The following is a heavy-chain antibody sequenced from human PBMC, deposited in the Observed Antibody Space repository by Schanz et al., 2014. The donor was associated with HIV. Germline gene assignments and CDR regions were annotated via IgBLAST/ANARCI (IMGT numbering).Heavy chain of an antibody. J-gene: IGHJ4*03. CDR3: AKGQDWPGPQLDH. CDR1: GYTFTAYY. D-gene: IGHD3-9*01. Sequence: QVQLVQSGAEVKKPGASVRVSCKASGYTFTAYYIHWVRQAPGQGLEWMGWINPNSGGTNSAQKFQGRVTLTTDTSTNTAYMELRSLRSDDTAVYYCAKGQDWPGPQLDHWGHGSLVIVSS. V-gene: IGHV1-2*02. CDR2: INPNSGGT.